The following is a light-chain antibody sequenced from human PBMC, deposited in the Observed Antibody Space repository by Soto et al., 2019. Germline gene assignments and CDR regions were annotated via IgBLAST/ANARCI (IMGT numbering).Light chain of an antibody. V-gene: IGLV2-11*01. Sequence: SVLTQHRSVSGSPGQSVTISCTGTSSDVGTYTYVSWYQQHPGKAPKLIIYDVIKRPSGVPDRFSGSKSGNTASLTISGLQAEDEADYYCCSYAGSYTHVFGTGTKVTVL. CDR3: CSYAGSYTHV. CDR1: SSDVGTYTY. CDR2: DVI. J-gene: IGLJ1*01.